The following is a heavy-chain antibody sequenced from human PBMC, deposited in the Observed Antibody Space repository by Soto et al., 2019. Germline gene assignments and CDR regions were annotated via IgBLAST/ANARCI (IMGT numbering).Heavy chain of an antibody. CDR2: ISWNSGSI. J-gene: IGHJ6*03. Sequence: GGSLRLSCAASGFTFDDYAMHWVRQAPGKGLEWVSGISWNSGSIGYADSVKGRFTISRDNAKNSLYLQMNSLRAEDTALYYCAKDGASKYCSGGSCYLNYYYYYMDVWGKGTTVTVSS. CDR3: AKDGASKYCSGGSCYLNYYYYYMDV. V-gene: IGHV3-9*01. CDR1: GFTFDDYA. D-gene: IGHD2-15*01.